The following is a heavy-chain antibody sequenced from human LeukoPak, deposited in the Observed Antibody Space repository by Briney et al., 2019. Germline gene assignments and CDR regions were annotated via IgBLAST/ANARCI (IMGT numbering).Heavy chain of an antibody. CDR2: ISSSSSYI. V-gene: IGHV3-21*01. CDR3: AVHHLYCSSTSCPRGSGY. Sequence: GGSLRLSCAASGFTFSSYSMNWVRQAPGKGLEWVSSISSSSSYIYYADSVKGRFTISRDNAKNSLYLQMNSLRAEDTAVYYCAVHHLYCSSTSCPRGSGYWGQGTLVTVSS. D-gene: IGHD2-2*01. J-gene: IGHJ4*02. CDR1: GFTFSSYS.